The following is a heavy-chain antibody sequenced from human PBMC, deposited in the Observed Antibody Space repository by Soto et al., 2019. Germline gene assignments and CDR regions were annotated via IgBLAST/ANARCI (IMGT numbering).Heavy chain of an antibody. CDR2: IKQDGSEK. D-gene: IGHD4-17*01. CDR3: ARGGLRAAA. CDR1: GFTFSSYW. Sequence: GGSLRLSCAASGFTFSSYWMSWGRQAPGKGLEWVANIKQDGSEKYYVDSVKGRFTISRDNAKNSLYLQMNSLGVEDTAVYYCARGGLRAAAWGQGTLVTVSS. V-gene: IGHV3-7*01. J-gene: IGHJ5*02.